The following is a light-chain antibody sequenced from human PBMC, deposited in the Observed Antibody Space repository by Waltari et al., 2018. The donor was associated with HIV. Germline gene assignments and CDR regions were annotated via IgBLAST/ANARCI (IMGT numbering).Light chain of an antibody. V-gene: IGLV2-14*03. CDR1: SRDVGGYSY. CDR2: DAT. J-gene: IGLJ2*01. CDR3: QSYDSSLSGPI. Sequence: QSALTQPASVSGSPAQSITISCTGISRDVGGYSYVSWYQQHPGKAPKLMIFDATNRPLGVPDRISGSKSATSASLAITGLQAEDEGDYYCQSYDSSLSGPIFGGGTKLTVL.